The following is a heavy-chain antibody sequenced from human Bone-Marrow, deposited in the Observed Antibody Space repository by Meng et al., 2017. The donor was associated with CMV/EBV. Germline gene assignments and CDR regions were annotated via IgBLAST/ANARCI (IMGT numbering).Heavy chain of an antibody. CDR2: ISSSSSYI. J-gene: IGHJ5*02. V-gene: IGHV3-21*01. CDR1: FTFSSYS. CDR3: ARDKLAARPPANWFDP. D-gene: IGHD6-6*01. Sequence: FTFSSYSMNWVRQAPGKGLKWVSSISSSSSYIYYADSVKGRFTISRDNAKNSLYLQMNSLRAEDTAVYYCARDKLAARPPANWFDPWGQGTLVTVSS.